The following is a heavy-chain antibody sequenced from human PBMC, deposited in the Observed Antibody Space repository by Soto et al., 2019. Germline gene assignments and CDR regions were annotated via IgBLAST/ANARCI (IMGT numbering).Heavy chain of an antibody. J-gene: IGHJ5*02. V-gene: IGHV3-48*01. Sequence: GGSLRLSCAASGFTFSSYSMNWVRQAPGKGLEWVSYISSSSSTIYYADSVKGRFTISRDNAKNSLYLQMNSLRAEDTAVYYCARDISYYYGSGSYGLNWFDPWGQGTLVTVSS. D-gene: IGHD3-10*01. CDR2: ISSSSSTI. CDR3: ARDISYYYGSGSYGLNWFDP. CDR1: GFTFSSYS.